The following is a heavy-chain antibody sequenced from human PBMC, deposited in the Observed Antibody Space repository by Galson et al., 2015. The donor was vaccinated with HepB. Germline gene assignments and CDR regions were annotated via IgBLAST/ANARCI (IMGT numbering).Heavy chain of an antibody. V-gene: IGHV2-5*01. CDR1: GFSLSTSGVG. D-gene: IGHD3-16*01. CDR2: IYWNDDK. Sequence: PALVKPTQTLTLTCTFSGFSLSTSGVGVGWIRQPPGKALEWLALIYWNDDKRYSPSLKSRLTITKDTSKNQVVLTMTNMDPVDTATYYCAHIVRGGGRYYFDYWGQGTLVTVSS. CDR3: AHIVRGGGRYYFDY. J-gene: IGHJ4*02.